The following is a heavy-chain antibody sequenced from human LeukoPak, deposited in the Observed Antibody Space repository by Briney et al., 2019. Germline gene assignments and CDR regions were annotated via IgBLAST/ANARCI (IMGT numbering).Heavy chain of an antibody. J-gene: IGHJ4*01. V-gene: IGHV3-74*03. CDR2: ISSDGSVT. Sequence: GGSLRLSCAVSGFSFTNYWMHWVRQDPGKGLVWVSYISSDGSVTKYADSVKGRFTISRDNAVNTLYLQMNSLRVEDTAVYYCVRDGAYSTIFYWGQGTLVTVSS. D-gene: IGHD3-3*01. CDR3: VRDGAYSTIFY. CDR1: GFSFTNYW.